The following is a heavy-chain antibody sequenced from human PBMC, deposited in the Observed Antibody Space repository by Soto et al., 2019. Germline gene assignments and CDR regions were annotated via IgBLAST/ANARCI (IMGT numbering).Heavy chain of an antibody. Sequence: ASVKVSCKASGYTFTSYYMHWVRQAPGQGLEWMGIINPSGGSTSYAQKCQGRVTMTRDTSTSTVYMELSSLRSEDTAVYYCARGGFIAAAGTPYRYWGQGTLVTVSS. J-gene: IGHJ4*02. CDR2: INPSGGST. CDR3: ARGGFIAAAGTPYRY. CDR1: GYTFTSYY. D-gene: IGHD6-13*01. V-gene: IGHV1-46*01.